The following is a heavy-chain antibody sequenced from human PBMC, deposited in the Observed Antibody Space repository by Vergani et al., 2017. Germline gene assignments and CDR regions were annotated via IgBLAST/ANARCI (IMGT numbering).Heavy chain of an antibody. CDR3: AGEITMIVATTMYYFDY. D-gene: IGHD3-22*01. Sequence: EVQLLESGGSLKQPGGSVRLSCAASGFTFSTYAMHWVRQAPGKGLEWVSAISGSGGSTYYADSVKGRFTISRDNSKNTLYLQMNSLRAEDTAVYYCAGEITMIVATTMYYFDYWGQGTLVTVSS. CDR1: GFTFSTYA. V-gene: IGHV3-23*01. CDR2: ISGSGGST. J-gene: IGHJ4*02.